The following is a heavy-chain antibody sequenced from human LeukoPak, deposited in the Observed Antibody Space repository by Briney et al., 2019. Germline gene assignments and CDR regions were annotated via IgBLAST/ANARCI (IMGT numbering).Heavy chain of an antibody. V-gene: IGHV1-18*01. J-gene: IGHJ4*02. Sequence: ASVKVSCKASGYTFTSYGISWVRQAPGQGLEWMGWISAYNGNTNYAQKLQGRVTMTRDTSISTAYMELSRLRSDDTAVYYCARPVKTGSFDYWGQGTLVTVSS. D-gene: IGHD1-1*01. CDR2: ISAYNGNT. CDR1: GYTFTSYG. CDR3: ARPVKTGSFDY.